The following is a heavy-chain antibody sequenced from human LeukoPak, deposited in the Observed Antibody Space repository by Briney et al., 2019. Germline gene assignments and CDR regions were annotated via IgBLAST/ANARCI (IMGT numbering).Heavy chain of an antibody. CDR1: GGSISSSSYY. Sequence: SETLSLTCTVSGGSISSSSYYWGWIRQPPGKGLEWIGEMTHSGSISYNPSLKSRVTISVDRSKNHFSLKLSSVTAADTAVYYCARGYGGNSALGYWGQGTLVTVSS. CDR2: MTHSGSI. D-gene: IGHD4-23*01. CDR3: ARGYGGNSALGY. V-gene: IGHV4-39*02. J-gene: IGHJ4*02.